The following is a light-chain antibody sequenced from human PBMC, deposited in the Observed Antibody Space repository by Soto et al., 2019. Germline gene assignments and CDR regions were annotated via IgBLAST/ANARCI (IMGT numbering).Light chain of an antibody. CDR2: QVT. Sequence: QSALTQPPSASGSPGQSVTISCAGTITDVGGYNYVSWYQQPPGKVPHLMIYQVTKRPSGVPDRCSASKSDTSASLTISGLQAEDEGDYYCRSYAGGNRFVFGTGTKVTVL. CDR3: RSYAGGNRFV. V-gene: IGLV2-8*01. CDR1: ITDVGGYNY. J-gene: IGLJ1*01.